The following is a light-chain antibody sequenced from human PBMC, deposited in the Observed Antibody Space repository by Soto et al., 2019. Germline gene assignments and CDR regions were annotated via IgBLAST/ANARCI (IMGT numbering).Light chain of an antibody. CDR3: EHYDSPRWK. V-gene: IGKV3-20*01. Sequence: EIVLTQSPGNLSLSPGDRATLYCRASQSVSSSNLAWYQQKRGQSPRLLIYGASSRATGIPDRFSGSGSGPDFTLTISRLEPEDFAVYFCEHYDSPRWKCGQATKVDIK. CDR2: GAS. CDR1: QSVSSSN. J-gene: IGKJ1*01.